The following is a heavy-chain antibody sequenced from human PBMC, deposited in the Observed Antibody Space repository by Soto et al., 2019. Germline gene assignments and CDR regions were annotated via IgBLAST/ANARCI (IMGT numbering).Heavy chain of an antibody. V-gene: IGHV3-7*01. CDR1: GLTFSVHC. CDR3: MTDFQAF. CDR2: IKEDGSEK. J-gene: IGHJ4*02. Sequence: EVQLVESGGGLVQPGGSLRLSCAASGLTFSVHCMSWVRQAPGKGLEWVARIKEDGSEKQYVDSVKGRFTISRDNAESSLYLQMNYVRDADTAVYYCMTDFQAFWGQGTLVTVSS.